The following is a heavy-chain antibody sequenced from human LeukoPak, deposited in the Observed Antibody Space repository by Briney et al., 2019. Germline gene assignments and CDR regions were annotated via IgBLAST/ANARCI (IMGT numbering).Heavy chain of an antibody. D-gene: IGHD2-21*01. CDR3: AKDSFSVVENPYFDY. CDR1: GFTFSSYG. CDR2: ISYDGSNK. V-gene: IGHV3-30*18. J-gene: IGHJ4*02. Sequence: GGSLRLSCAASGFTFSSYGMHWARQAPGKGLEWVAVISYDGSNKYYADSVKGRFTISRDNSKNTLYLQMNSLRAEDTAVYYCAKDSFSVVENPYFDYWGQGTLVTVSS.